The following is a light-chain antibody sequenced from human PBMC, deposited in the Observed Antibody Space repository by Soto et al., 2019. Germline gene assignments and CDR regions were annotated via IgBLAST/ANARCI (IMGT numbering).Light chain of an antibody. J-gene: IGLJ2*01. CDR1: SGDIGGYNF. Sequence: QSALTQPPSASGSPGQSVTISCTGTSGDIGGYNFVSWYQQHPGKAPKLIIYEVSKRPSGVPDRFSASKSGNTASLTVSGLQAEDEADYYCSSYAVYNLLFGGGTKLTVL. V-gene: IGLV2-8*01. CDR2: EVS. CDR3: SSYAVYNLL.